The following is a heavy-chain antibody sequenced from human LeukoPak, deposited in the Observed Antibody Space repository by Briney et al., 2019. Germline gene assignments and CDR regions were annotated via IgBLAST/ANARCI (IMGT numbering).Heavy chain of an antibody. D-gene: IGHD2-2*01. CDR1: GFTVSNNY. CDR2: LYSGGST. Sequence: PGGSLRLSCAASGFTVSNNYMSWVRQAPGKGLEWVSVLYSGGSTYYADSVKGRFTISRDNSKNTLYLQMSSQRAEDTAVYYCARHRGYCSSTSCYPYYFDYWGQGTLVTVSS. J-gene: IGHJ4*02. V-gene: IGHV3-66*04. CDR3: ARHRGYCSSTSCYPYYFDY.